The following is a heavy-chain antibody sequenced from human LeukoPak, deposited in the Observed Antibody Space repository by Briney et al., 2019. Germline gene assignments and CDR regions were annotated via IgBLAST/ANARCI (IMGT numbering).Heavy chain of an antibody. Sequence: TSETLSLTCTVSGYSISSGYCWGWIRQPPGKGLEWIGSIYHSGSTYYNPSLKSRVTISVDTSKNQFSLKLSSVTAADTAVYYCARGPYDFWSGYKNWFDPWGQGTLVTVSS. CDR3: ARGPYDFWSGYKNWFDP. D-gene: IGHD3-3*01. CDR1: GYSISSGYC. J-gene: IGHJ5*02. V-gene: IGHV4-38-2*02. CDR2: IYHSGST.